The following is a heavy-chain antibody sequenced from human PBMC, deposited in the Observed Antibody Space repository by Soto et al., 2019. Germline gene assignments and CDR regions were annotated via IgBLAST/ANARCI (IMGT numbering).Heavy chain of an antibody. V-gene: IGHV4-4*02. J-gene: IGHJ6*02. CDR1: GGSISSSHW. D-gene: IGHD2-21*02. Sequence: SETLSLTCAVSGGSISSSHWWGWVRQAPGKGLEWIGEIYHSGSTNYNPSLKSRITMSVDKSKNQFSVNLSSVIAADTAVYYCVRDADETAIVPAPWLVWGRGTMVTVSS. CDR3: VRDADETAIVPAPWLV. CDR2: IYHSGST.